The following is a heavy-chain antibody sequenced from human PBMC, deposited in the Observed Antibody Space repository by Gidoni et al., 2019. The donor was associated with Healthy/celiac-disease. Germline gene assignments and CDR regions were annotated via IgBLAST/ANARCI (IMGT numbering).Heavy chain of an antibody. V-gene: IGHV3-30*18. CDR2: ISYDGSNK. J-gene: IGHJ6*02. Sequence: QVQLVESGGGVVQPGRSLRLSCAASGSTFSSYGMHWVRKAPGKGLEWVAVISYDGSNKYYADSVKGRFTISRDNSKNTLYLQMNSLRAEDTAVYYGAKARYPLSMDYGMDVWGQGTTVTVSS. D-gene: IGHD3-10*01. CDR1: GSTFSSYG. CDR3: AKARYPLSMDYGMDV.